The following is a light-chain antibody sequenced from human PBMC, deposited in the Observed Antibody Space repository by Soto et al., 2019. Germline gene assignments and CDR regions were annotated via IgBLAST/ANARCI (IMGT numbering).Light chain of an antibody. V-gene: IGKV2-30*02. CDR2: RVS. CDR1: QSLVHSDGIAY. J-gene: IGKJ1*01. Sequence: DVVMTQSQPSLPVTLGQPASISCRSNQSLVHSDGIAYFSWFQQRPGRSPRRLLYRVSNRDSGVPDKFSGSGSGTNFSLKICWVEADDVGVYYCMQGTHWLRTFGQGTKVDI. CDR3: MQGTHWLRT.